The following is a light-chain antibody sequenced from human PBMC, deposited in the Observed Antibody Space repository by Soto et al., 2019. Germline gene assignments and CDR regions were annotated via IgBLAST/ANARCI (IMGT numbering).Light chain of an antibody. V-gene: IGKV3-15*01. Sequence: EMVMTQSPATLSMSPGERATLSCRASQSVSRKLAWYQQRPGQAPRLLVYDTSTRATGIPGRFSGSGSGTDFTLTISSLQSEDFAVYYCQEYNNWPPMYTFGQGTKLEIK. CDR1: QSVSRK. CDR2: DTS. CDR3: QEYNNWPPMYT. J-gene: IGKJ2*01.